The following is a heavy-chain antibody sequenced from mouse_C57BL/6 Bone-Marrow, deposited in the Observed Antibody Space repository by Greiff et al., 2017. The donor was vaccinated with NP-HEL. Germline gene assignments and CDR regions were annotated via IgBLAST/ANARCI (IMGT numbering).Heavy chain of an antibody. CDR3: ARRRNYYGSDYAMDY. CDR2: IYPRSGNT. D-gene: IGHD1-1*01. V-gene: IGHV1-81*01. J-gene: IGHJ4*01. Sequence: QVQLQQSGAELARPGASVKLSCKASGYTFTSYGISWVKQRTGQGLEWIGEIYPRSGNTYYNEKFKGKATLTEDKSSSTAYMELRSLTSEDSAVYFCARRRNYYGSDYAMDYWGQGTSVTVSS. CDR1: GYTFTSYG.